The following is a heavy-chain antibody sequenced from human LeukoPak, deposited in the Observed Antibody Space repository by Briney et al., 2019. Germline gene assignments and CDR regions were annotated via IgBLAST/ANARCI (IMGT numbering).Heavy chain of an antibody. CDR2: ISWNSGSI. D-gene: IGHD6-13*01. Sequence: SLRLSCAASGFTFDDYAMHWVRQAPGKGLEWVSGISWNSGSIGYADSVKGRFTISRDNAKNSLYLQMNSLRAEDMALYYCAKGWTAAAGWIDYWGQGTLVTVSS. CDR1: GFTFDDYA. CDR3: AKGWTAAAGWIDY. J-gene: IGHJ4*02. V-gene: IGHV3-9*03.